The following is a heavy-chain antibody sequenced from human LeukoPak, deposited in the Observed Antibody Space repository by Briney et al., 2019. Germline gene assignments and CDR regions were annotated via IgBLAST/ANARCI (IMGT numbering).Heavy chain of an antibody. J-gene: IGHJ3*02. CDR2: ISSSSSTI. CDR3: ARDNDWPSSNAFDI. Sequence: GGSLRLSCAASGFTFSSYSMNWVRQAPGKGLEWVSYISSSSSTIYYADSVKGRFTISRDNAKNSLYLQMNSLRAEDTAVYYCARDNDWPSSNAFDIWGQGTMVTVSS. V-gene: IGHV3-48*04. D-gene: IGHD1-1*01. CDR1: GFTFSSYS.